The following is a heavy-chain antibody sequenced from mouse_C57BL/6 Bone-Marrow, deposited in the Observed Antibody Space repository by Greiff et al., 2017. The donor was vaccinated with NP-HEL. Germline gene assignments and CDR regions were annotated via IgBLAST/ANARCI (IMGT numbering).Heavy chain of an antibody. CDR3: ARDYGNGEDY. J-gene: IGHJ4*01. V-gene: IGHV5-12*01. D-gene: IGHD2-1*01. CDR1: GFTFSDYY. CDR2: ISNGGGST. Sequence: DVKLVESGGGLVQPGGSLKLSCAASGFTFSDYYMHWVRQTPEKRLEWVAYISNGGGSTYYPDTVKGRFTISRDNAKNTLYLQMSRLKSEDTAMYYCARDYGNGEDYWGQGTSVTVSS.